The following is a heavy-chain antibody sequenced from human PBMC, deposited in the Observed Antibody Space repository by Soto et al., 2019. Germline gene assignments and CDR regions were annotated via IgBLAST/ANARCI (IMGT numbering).Heavy chain of an antibody. CDR2: INHSGST. D-gene: IGHD3-3*01. J-gene: IGHJ5*02. CDR3: ARDLYDFWSGYYTWWFDP. CDR1: GGSFSGYY. V-gene: IGHV4-34*01. Sequence: PSETLSLTCAVYGGSFSGYYWSWIRQPPGKGLEWIGEINHSGSTNYNPSLKSRVTISVDTSKNQFSLKLSSVTAADTAVYYCARDLYDFWSGYYTWWFDPWGQGPLVT.